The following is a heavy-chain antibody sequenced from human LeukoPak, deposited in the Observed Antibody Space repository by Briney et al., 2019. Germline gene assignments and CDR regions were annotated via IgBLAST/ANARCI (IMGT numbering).Heavy chain of an antibody. CDR3: AREVYGDFSFDY. J-gene: IGHJ4*02. D-gene: IGHD4-17*01. CDR1: GYSFSDNY. CDR2: INPNSGGT. Sequence: ASVKVSCKASGYSFSDNYMHWVRQAPGQGLEWMGWINPNSGGTNYAQKFQGRVTMTRDASISTAYLELSRLRSDDTAVYYCAREVYGDFSFDYWGQGTLLTVSS. V-gene: IGHV1-2*02.